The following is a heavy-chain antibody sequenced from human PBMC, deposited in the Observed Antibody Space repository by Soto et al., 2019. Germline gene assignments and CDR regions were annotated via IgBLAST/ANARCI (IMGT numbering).Heavy chain of an antibody. D-gene: IGHD1-26*01. Sequence: GGSLRLSCAASGFTFSSYWMHWVRQAPGKGLVWVSRINSDGSSTSYADSVKGRFTISRDNAKNTLYLQMNSLRAEDTAVYYCARDSRVGRVGATNYYGMDVWGQGTTVTVSS. V-gene: IGHV3-74*01. J-gene: IGHJ6*02. CDR2: INSDGSST. CDR1: GFTFSSYW. CDR3: ARDSRVGRVGATNYYGMDV.